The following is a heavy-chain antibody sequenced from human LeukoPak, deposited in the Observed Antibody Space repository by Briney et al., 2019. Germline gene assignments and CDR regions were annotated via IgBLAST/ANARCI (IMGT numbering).Heavy chain of an antibody. D-gene: IGHD3-3*01. J-gene: IGHJ6*02. CDR2: IYYSGST. CDR1: GGSISSYY. CDR3: ARANLDYDFWSGYYQGYYYGMDV. Sequence: KPSETLSLTCSVSGGSISSYYWSWIRLPPGKGLEWIGYIYYSGSTNYNPSLKSRVTISVDTSKNQFSLKLSSVTAADTAVYYCARANLDYDFWSGYYQGYYYGMDVWGQGTTVTVSS. V-gene: IGHV4-59*01.